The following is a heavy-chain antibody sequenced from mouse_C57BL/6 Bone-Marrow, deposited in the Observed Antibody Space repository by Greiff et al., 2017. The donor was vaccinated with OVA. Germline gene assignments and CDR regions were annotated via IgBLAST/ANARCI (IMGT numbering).Heavy chain of an antibody. CDR2: IDPSDSET. CDR1: GYTFTSYW. Sequence: VQLQQPGAELVRPGSSVKLSCKASGYTFTSYWMHWVKQRPIQGLEWIGNIDPSDSETHYTQKFKDKATLTGDKSSSTAYMQLSSLTSEDSAVYYCASGRDDYPRYWGQGTTLTVSS. D-gene: IGHD2-4*01. CDR3: ASGRDDYPRY. V-gene: IGHV1-52*01. J-gene: IGHJ2*01.